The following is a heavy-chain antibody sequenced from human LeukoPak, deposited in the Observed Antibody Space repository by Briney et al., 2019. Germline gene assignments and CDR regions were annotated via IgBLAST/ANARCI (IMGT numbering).Heavy chain of an antibody. J-gene: IGHJ4*02. CDR1: GLTVSSNY. D-gene: IGHD3-22*01. V-gene: IGHV3-66*01. Sequence: QPGGSLRLSCAVSGLTVSSNYMSWVRQAPGKGLEWVSLIYSGGSTHYADSVKGRFTISRDNSKNTLYLQTNSLRAEDTAVYYCARGGDSSYYGDYWGQGTLVTVSS. CDR3: ARGGDSSYYGDY. CDR2: IYSGGST.